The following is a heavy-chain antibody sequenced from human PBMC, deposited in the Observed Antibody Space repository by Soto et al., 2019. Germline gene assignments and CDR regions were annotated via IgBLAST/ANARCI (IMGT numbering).Heavy chain of an antibody. CDR3: ARDSKTGDLAVSVGSNWFDP. CDR1: GYTFTGYY. D-gene: IGHD7-27*01. J-gene: IGHJ5*02. Sequence: ASVKVSCKASGYTFTGYYMHWVRQAPGQGLEWMGWINPNSGGTNYAQKFQGWVTMTRDTSISTAYMELSRLRSDDTAVYYCARDSKTGDLAVSVGSNWFDPWGQGTLVTVSS. V-gene: IGHV1-2*04. CDR2: INPNSGGT.